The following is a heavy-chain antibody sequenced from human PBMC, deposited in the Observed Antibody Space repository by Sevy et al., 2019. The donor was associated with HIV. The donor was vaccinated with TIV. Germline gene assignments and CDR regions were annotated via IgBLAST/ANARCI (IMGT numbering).Heavy chain of an antibody. V-gene: IGHV3-23*01. CDR2: ISGSGYST. CDR3: AKEGGGYNYDSSGLFDY. Sequence: SLRLSCAASGFTFSSYWMSWVRQAPGKGLEWVSGISGSGYSTYYADSVKGRFTISRDNSKNTLYLQMNSLRAEDTAVYYCAKEGGGYNYDSSGLFDYWGQGTLVTVSS. CDR1: GFTFSSYW. D-gene: IGHD3-22*01. J-gene: IGHJ4*02.